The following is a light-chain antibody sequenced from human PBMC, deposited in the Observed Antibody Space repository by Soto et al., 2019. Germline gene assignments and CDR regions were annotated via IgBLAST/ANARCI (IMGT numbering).Light chain of an antibody. CDR2: INN. Sequence: VLTQPPSASGTPGQKVTISCSGSSSNIGSKTVNWYQQLPGTAPKLLIFINNQRPSRVPDRFSGSKSGTSASLAISGLQSDDEADYYCAAWDASLNGYVFGTGTKVTVL. V-gene: IGLV1-44*01. J-gene: IGLJ1*01. CDR1: SSNIGSKT. CDR3: AAWDASLNGYV.